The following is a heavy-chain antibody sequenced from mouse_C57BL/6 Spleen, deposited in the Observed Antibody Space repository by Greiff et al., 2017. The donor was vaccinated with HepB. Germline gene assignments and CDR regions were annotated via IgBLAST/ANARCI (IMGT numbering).Heavy chain of an antibody. CDR1: GYTFTSYG. Sequence: QVQLKESGAELARPGASVKLSCKASGYTFTSYGISWVKQRTGQGLEWIGEIYPRSGNTYYNEKFKGKATLTADKSSSTAYMELRSLTSEDSAVYFCARSDGYYVGYAMDYWGQGTSVTVSS. CDR3: ARSDGYYVGYAMDY. V-gene: IGHV1-81*01. J-gene: IGHJ4*01. D-gene: IGHD2-3*01. CDR2: IYPRSGNT.